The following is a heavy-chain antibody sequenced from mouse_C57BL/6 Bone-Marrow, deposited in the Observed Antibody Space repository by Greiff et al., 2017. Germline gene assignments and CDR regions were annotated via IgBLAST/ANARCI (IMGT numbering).Heavy chain of an antibody. V-gene: IGHV1-26*01. D-gene: IGHD2-5*01. CDR2: INPNNGGT. CDR1: GYTFTDYY. CDR3: ARKVDYSNQRYFDV. J-gene: IGHJ1*03. Sequence: EVQLQQSGPELVKPGASVKISCKASGYTFTDYYMNWVKQSHGQSLEWIGDINPNNGGTSYNQKFKGKATLTVDKSSSTAYMQLRSLTSADSADDYCARKVDYSNQRYFDVWGTGTTVTVSS.